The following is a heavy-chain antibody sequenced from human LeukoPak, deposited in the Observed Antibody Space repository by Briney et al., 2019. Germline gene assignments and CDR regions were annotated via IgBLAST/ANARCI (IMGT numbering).Heavy chain of an antibody. D-gene: IGHD1-26*01. V-gene: IGHV1-69*05. Sequence: SVKVSCNASGGTFSSYAISWVRQAPGQGLEWMGGIIPIFGTANYAQKFQGRVTITTDESTSTAYMELSSLRSEDTAVYYCASGSPDAFDIWGQGTMVTVSS. CDR3: ASGSPDAFDI. CDR2: IIPIFGTA. CDR1: GGTFSSYA. J-gene: IGHJ3*02.